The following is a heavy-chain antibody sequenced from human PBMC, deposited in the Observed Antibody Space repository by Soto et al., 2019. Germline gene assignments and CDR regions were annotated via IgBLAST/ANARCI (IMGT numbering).Heavy chain of an antibody. J-gene: IGHJ6*02. CDR1: GGSFSGYY. Sequence: SETLSLTCALYGGSFSGYYWIWIRQPPGKGLEWIGSIYYSGSTYYNPSLKSRVTISVDTSKNQFSLKLSAVTAADTAVYYCASGYDILTGYPRGDYYGMDVWGQGTTVTVSS. CDR3: ASGYDILTGYPRGDYYGMDV. D-gene: IGHD3-9*01. CDR2: IYYSGST. V-gene: IGHV4-34*01.